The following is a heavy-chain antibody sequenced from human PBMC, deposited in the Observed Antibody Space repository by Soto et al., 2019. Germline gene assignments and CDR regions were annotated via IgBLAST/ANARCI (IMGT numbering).Heavy chain of an antibody. D-gene: IGHD3-3*01. V-gene: IGHV1-46*01. CDR2: INPSGGST. CDR3: ARDQGSIFGSSWFDP. Sequence: GASVKVSCKASGYTFTSCYMHWVRQAPGQGLEWMGIINPSGGSTSHAQKFQGRVTMTRDTSTSTVYMELSSLRSEDTAVYYCARDQGSIFGSSWFDPWGQGTLVTVSS. J-gene: IGHJ5*02. CDR1: GYTFTSCY.